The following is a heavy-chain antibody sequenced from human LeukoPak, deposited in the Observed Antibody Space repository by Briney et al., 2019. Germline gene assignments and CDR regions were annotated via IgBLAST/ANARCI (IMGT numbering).Heavy chain of an antibody. CDR2: INTNTVNP. D-gene: IGHD5-24*01. Sequence: GASVKVSCKASGYTFTSYAMNWLRQAPGQGLEWMGWINTNTVNPTYAQGFTGRFVFSLDTCVSTSCLQISSLKAEDTAVYYCARTKGRDGYNSLDYWGQGTLVTVSS. V-gene: IGHV7-4-1*02. J-gene: IGHJ4*02. CDR1: GYTFTSYA. CDR3: ARTKGRDGYNSLDY.